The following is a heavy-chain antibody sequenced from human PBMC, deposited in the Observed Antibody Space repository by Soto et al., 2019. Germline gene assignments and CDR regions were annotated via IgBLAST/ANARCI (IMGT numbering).Heavy chain of an antibody. CDR3: ARSQGSSTSLEIYYYYYYGMDV. J-gene: IGHJ6*02. V-gene: IGHV1-69*01. CDR1: GGTFSSYA. CDR2: IIPISATT. D-gene: IGHD2-2*01. Sequence: QVQLVQSGAEVKKPGSSVKVSCKASGGTFSSYAISWVRLAPGQGLEWMGGIIPISATTNYAQQFQGRVTITADESTSTAYMEQSSMRSEDKAVSYCARSQGSSTSLEIYYYYYYGMDVWGHGTAVTVSS.